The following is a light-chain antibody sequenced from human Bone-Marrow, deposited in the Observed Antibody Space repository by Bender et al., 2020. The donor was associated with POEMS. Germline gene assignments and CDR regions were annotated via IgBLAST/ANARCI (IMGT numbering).Light chain of an antibody. J-gene: IGLJ1*01. CDR2: EVS. CDR3: GTWDTSRSASHV. Sequence: QSALTQPASVSGSPGQSITISCTGTSSDVGSYNLVSWYQQHPGKAPKLMIYEVSKRPSGVSDRFSGSKSGTSATLGIAGLQTGDEADYYCGTWDTSRSASHVFGTGTKVTVL. CDR1: SSDVGSYNL. V-gene: IGLV2-14*02.